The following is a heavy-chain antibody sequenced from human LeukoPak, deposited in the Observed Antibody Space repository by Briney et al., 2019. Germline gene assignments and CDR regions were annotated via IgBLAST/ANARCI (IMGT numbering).Heavy chain of an antibody. CDR2: IRSDGSQK. Sequence: GGSLRLSCAASGFNFSRYDMHWVRQAPGKGLEWVAFIRSDGSQKYHADSVKGRFTISRDNAKNTLYVQMNSLRDEETAVYYCAKGDYNWGQGTLVTVSS. CDR1: GFNFSRYD. CDR3: AKGDYN. V-gene: IGHV3-30*02. D-gene: IGHD4-11*01. J-gene: IGHJ4*02.